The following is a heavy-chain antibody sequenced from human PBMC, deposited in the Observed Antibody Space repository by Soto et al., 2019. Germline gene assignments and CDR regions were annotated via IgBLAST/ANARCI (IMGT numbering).Heavy chain of an antibody. CDR2: IYSGGYT. V-gene: IGHV3-53*01. J-gene: IGHJ4*02. CDR1: GFTVSNNY. CDR3: ATERGGGGY. D-gene: IGHD3-10*01. Sequence: EVQLVESGGGLIQPGGSLRLSCAVSGFTVSNNYMSWVRQAPGKGLEGVSVIYSGGYTAYGDSVKGRFTISRDNSKNTIFLQKNSRGAAAPAVFYWATERGGGGYWGQGTLVTVSS.